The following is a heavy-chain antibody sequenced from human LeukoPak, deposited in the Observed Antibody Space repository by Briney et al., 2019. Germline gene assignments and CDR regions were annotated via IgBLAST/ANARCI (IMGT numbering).Heavy chain of an antibody. CDR2: IYTSGNT. V-gene: IGHV4-61*02. Sequence: PSQTLSLTCTVSGGSISSGGYYWSWIRQPAGKGLEWIGRIYTSGNTNYNPSLKSRATISVDRSRTQFSLKLSSVTAADTAFYYCSRYDSDTGDFDPWGQGTLVTISS. CDR1: GGSISSGGYY. J-gene: IGHJ5*02. D-gene: IGHD3-10*01. CDR3: SRYDSDTGDFDP.